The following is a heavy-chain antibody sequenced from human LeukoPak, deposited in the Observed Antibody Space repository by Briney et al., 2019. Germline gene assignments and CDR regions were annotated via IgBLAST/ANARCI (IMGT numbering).Heavy chain of an antibody. V-gene: IGHV1-46*01. CDR2: INPSGGST. CDR3: ARAYCSGGSCNYFDY. Sequence: ASVKVSCKASGYTFTSYYMHWVRQAPGQGLEWMGIINPSGGSTSYAQKFQGRITMTRDMSTSTVYMELSSLRSEDTAVYYCARAYCSGGSCNYFDYWGQGTLVTVSS. D-gene: IGHD2-15*01. CDR1: GYTFTSYY. J-gene: IGHJ4*02.